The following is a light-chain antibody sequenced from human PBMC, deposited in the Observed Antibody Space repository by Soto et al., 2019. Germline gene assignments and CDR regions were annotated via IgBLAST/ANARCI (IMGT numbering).Light chain of an antibody. V-gene: IGKV1-12*01. Sequence: DIQMTQSPSSVSASVGDTVNITGRASHVISNWLAWYQQKAGKAPKLLIYAASRLQSGVPSRFSGSGSGPDFTLTISGLQPEDVASYYCQQANDFPYTFGQGTKLEI. CDR2: AAS. CDR3: QQANDFPYT. CDR1: HVISNW. J-gene: IGKJ2*01.